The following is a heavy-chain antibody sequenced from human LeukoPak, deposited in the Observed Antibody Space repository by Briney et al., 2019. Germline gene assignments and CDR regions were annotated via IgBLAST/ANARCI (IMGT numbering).Heavy chain of an antibody. V-gene: IGHV1-46*01. CDR3: ARGPHWGPHFDY. D-gene: IGHD7-27*01. J-gene: IGHJ4*02. Sequence: ASVKVSCKASGYTFTSYYMHWVRQAPGQGLEWMGIVNPSGGSTSYAQKFQGRVTMTRDTSISTAYMELSGLRSDDTAMYYCARGPHWGPHFDYWGQGTLVTVSS. CDR1: GYTFTSYY. CDR2: VNPSGGST.